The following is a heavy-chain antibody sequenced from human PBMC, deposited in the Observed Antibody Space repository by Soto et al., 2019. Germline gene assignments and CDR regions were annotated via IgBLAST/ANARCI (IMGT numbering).Heavy chain of an antibody. Sequence: QITLKESGPTLVKPTQTLTLTCTFSGFSLSTSGVGVGWIRQPPGKALEWLALIYWDDAKHYSPSLKSRLTNPQDTSKNPVVLKMTNMDPVETATYYWAHKGGGDRILDYWGQGTLVTVSS. CDR1: GFSLSTSGVG. D-gene: IGHD3-16*01. J-gene: IGHJ4*02. V-gene: IGHV2-5*02. CDR3: AHKGGGDRILDY. CDR2: IYWDDAK.